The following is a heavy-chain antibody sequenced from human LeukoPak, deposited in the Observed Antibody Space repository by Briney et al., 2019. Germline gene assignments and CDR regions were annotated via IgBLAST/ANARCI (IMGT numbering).Heavy chain of an antibody. CDR2: ISSSSSYI. D-gene: IGHD5-24*01. Sequence: PGGSLRLSCAASEFTFSNYGMSWVRQAPGKGLEWVSSISSSSSYIYYADSVKGRFTISRDNAKNSLYLQMNSLRAEDTAVYYCARVLESEMATIGATDYWGQGTLVTVSS. J-gene: IGHJ4*02. CDR3: ARVLESEMATIGATDY. CDR1: EFTFSNYG. V-gene: IGHV3-21*01.